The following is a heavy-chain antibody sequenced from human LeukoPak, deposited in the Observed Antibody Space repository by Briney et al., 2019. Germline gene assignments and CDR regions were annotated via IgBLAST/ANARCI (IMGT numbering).Heavy chain of an antibody. V-gene: IGHV4-34*01. CDR2: ISDSGST. CDR1: GGSFNDYA. J-gene: IGHJ4*02. D-gene: IGHD3-16*01. Sequence: TSSETLSLTCAIYGGSFNDYAWSWIRQSPGKGLHWIGEISDSGSTDYIPSLKSRVTISLGRSKTPFSLKLTSVTAADTGLYYCARDVSYFDSWGQGILVTVSS. CDR3: ARDVSYFDS.